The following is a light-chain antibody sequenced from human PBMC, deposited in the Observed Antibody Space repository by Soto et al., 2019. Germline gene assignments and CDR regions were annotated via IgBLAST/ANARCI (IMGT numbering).Light chain of an antibody. CDR3: QQSYNDLRT. V-gene: IGKV1-39*01. Sequence: DVQVTQSPLFQSASDGSTDTITCMASQSIVIYVNWYQQKPDKAPRLLIYAASNLQSGVPSRFSGGGSGTDFSLTISSLQPEDFAVYYCQQSYNDLRTFGPGTKVAI. CDR2: AAS. J-gene: IGKJ3*01. CDR1: QSIVIY.